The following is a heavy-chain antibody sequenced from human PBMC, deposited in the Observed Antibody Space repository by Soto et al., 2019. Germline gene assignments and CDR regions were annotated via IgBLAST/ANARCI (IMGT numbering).Heavy chain of an antibody. CDR2: TGISGRTT. CDR1: GFTITSSA. CDR3: ATVHNTSRSFDY. J-gene: IGHJ4*02. Sequence: EVQLLDSGGGLVQPGESLRLSCAASGFTITSSAISWVRQAPGKGLEWVSTTGISGRTTYYADSVKGRFTVSRDDSKNTLDLQMSSLRAEDTAVYYCATVHNTSRSFDYWGQGTPVTVSS. V-gene: IGHV3-23*01. D-gene: IGHD1-20*01.